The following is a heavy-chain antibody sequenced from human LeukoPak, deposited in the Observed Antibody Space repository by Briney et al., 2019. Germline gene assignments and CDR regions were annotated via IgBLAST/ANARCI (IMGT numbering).Heavy chain of an antibody. CDR1: GFTFSSYA. CDR2: IRYDGSNK. D-gene: IGHD4-17*01. J-gene: IGHJ4*02. CDR3: AKDPRYGDYFFDY. V-gene: IGHV3-30*02. Sequence: PGRSLRLSCAASGFTFSSYAMHWVRQAPGKGLEWVAFIRYDGSNKYYADSVKGRFTISRDNSKNTLYLQMNSLRAEDTAVYYCAKDPRYGDYFFDYWGQGTLVTVSS.